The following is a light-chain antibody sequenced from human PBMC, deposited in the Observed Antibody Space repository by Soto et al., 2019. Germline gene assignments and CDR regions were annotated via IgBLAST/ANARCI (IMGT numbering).Light chain of an antibody. CDR2: VAS. J-gene: IGKJ5*01. CDR3: QQFNNWPHT. V-gene: IGKV3-15*01. Sequence: EIVLTQSPAPLSVSPGERATLSCRASQSVNQKLGWYQQKPGQAPRLLIYVASYRATGIPARFSGSGSGTEYTLTISNLQAEDFAVYYCQQFNNWPHTLGQGTRLEIK. CDR1: QSVNQK.